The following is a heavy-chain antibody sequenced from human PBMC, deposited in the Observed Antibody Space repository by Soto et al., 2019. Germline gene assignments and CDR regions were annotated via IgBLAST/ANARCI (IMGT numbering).Heavy chain of an antibody. D-gene: IGHD3-22*01. Sequence: AVKVSCKACGGTFSSYAISWVRQAPGQGLEWMGGIIPIFGTANYAQKFQGRVTTTADESTSTAYMELSSLRSEDTAVYYCARGDKYYYDSSGYYYGYYYSYSGLDVWGQGTTVSVSS. J-gene: IGHJ6*02. V-gene: IGHV1-69*13. CDR3: ARGDKYYYDSSGYYYGYYYSYSGLDV. CDR1: GGTFSSYA. CDR2: IIPIFGTA.